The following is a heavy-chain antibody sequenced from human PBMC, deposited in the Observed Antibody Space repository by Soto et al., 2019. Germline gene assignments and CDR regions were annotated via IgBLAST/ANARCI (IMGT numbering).Heavy chain of an antibody. CDR1: GGSISSSNW. V-gene: IGHV4-4*02. D-gene: IGHD2-2*01. Sequence: PSETLSLTCAVSGGSISSSNWWSWVRQPPGKGMEWIGEIYHSGSTNYNPSLKSRVTISVDKSKNQFSLKLSSVIASDTAVYYCASLPATSDFDYWGQGTLVTVSS. J-gene: IGHJ4*02. CDR3: ASLPATSDFDY. CDR2: IYHSGST.